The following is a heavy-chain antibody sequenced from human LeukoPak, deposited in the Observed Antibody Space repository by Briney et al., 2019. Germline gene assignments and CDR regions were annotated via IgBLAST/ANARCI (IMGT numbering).Heavy chain of an antibody. D-gene: IGHD1-26*01. J-gene: IGHJ4*02. CDR2: INPNSGGT. Sequence: ASVKVSCKASGYTFTSYGISWVRQAPGQGLEWMGWINPNSGGTGYAQKFQGRVTVTRDTSISTAYMELSWLRSDDTAMYYCARDYYSGSLRRLYYFDYWGRGTLVTVSS. CDR3: ARDYYSGSLRRLYYFDY. CDR1: GYTFTSYG. V-gene: IGHV1-2*02.